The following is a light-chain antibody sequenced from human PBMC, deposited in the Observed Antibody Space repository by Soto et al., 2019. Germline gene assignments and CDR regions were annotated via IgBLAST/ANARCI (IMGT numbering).Light chain of an antibody. CDR1: SSDVGSYNL. V-gene: IGLV2-23*02. J-gene: IGLJ1*01. CDR2: EVS. CDR3: CSYADTTWGYV. Sequence: QSVLTQPASVSGSPGQSITISCTGTSSDVGSYNLVSWYQQHPGKAPKLMIYEVSKRPSGVSNRFSGSKSGNTASLTISGLQAEDEADYYSCSYADTTWGYVFGTRTKVTDL.